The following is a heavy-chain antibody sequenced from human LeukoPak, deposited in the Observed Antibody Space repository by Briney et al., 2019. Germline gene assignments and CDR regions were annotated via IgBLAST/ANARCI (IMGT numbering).Heavy chain of an antibody. V-gene: IGHV4-34*01. D-gene: IGHD4-17*01. CDR2: INHSGST. Sequence: SETLSLTCAVYGGSFSGYYWSWIRQPPGKGLEWIGEINHSGSTNYNPSLKSRVTISVDTSKNQFSLKLSSVTAADTAVYYCARGKLFYGMDAWGQGTLVTVSS. CDR1: GGSFSGYY. CDR3: ARGKLFYGMDA. J-gene: IGHJ5*02.